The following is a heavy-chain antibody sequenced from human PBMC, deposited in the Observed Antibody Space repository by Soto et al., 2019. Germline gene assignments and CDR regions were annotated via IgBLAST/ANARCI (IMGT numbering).Heavy chain of an antibody. J-gene: IGHJ1*01. CDR1: GGSITSSTYY. V-gene: IGHV4-39*01. D-gene: IGHD3-22*01. CDR2: IYYNGNT. Sequence: QLQLQESGPGLVKPSETLTLTCTVSGGSITSSTYYWAWIRQPPGKGLEWIGTIYYNGNTYYNPSLKNRVTISLDASKNQFSLKLSSVTAADTAVYYCAGGGGNSGCHVWGKGTLVTVSS. CDR3: AGGGGNSGCHV.